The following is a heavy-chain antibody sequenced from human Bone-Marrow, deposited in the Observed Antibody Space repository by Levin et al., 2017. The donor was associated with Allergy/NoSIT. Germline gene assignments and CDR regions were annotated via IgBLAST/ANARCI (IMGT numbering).Heavy chain of an antibody. CDR1: GFTFSNYG. CDR2: IWFDANDK. J-gene: IGHJ4*02. V-gene: IGHV3-33*01. Sequence: GGSLRLSCATSGFTFSNYGMHWVRQAPGKGLEWVALIWFDANDKYYAESVKGRFTIARDNSKNILYLQLNSPRAEDTAVYYCARAGSSGWKGGVDHWGQGTLVTVSS. CDR3: ARAGSSGWKGGVDH. D-gene: IGHD6-19*01.